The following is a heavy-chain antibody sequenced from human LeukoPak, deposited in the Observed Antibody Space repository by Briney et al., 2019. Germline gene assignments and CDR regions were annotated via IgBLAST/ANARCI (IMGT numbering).Heavy chain of an antibody. Sequence: ASVKVSCKTSGYSFILYGISWVRQAPGQGPEWMGWISTSAGDTKYTQKFQGRVTLTTDTSTSTAYMELSSLRSDDTAVYYCARDDNYGIFVNVDYWGQGTLVTVSS. D-gene: IGHD4-11*01. CDR3: ARDDNYGIFVNVDY. CDR1: GYSFILYG. V-gene: IGHV1-18*01. J-gene: IGHJ4*02. CDR2: ISTSAGDT.